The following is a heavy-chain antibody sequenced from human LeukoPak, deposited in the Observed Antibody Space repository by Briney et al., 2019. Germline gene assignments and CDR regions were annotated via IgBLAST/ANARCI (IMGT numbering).Heavy chain of an antibody. Sequence: SETLSLTCTVSGGSISSYYRSWIRQPPGKGLEWIGYIYYSGSTNYNPSLKSRVTISVDTSKNQFSLKLSSVTAADTAVYYCARPFYDSSGYHWFDPWGQGTLVTVSS. CDR2: IYYSGST. V-gene: IGHV4-59*08. CDR1: GGSISSYY. D-gene: IGHD3-22*01. J-gene: IGHJ5*02. CDR3: ARPFYDSSGYHWFDP.